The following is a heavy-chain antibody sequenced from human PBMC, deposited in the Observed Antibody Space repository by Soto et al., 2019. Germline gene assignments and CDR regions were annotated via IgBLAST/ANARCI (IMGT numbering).Heavy chain of an antibody. J-gene: IGHJ5*02. CDR1: GGSISSGGYS. CDR3: ARVIVVVPAAMPGSSFKVFDP. V-gene: IGHV4-30-2*01. Sequence: SETLSLTCAVSGGSISSGGYSWSWIRQPPGKGLEWIGYIYHSGSTYYNPSLKSRVTISVDRSKNQFSLKLSSVTAADTAVYYCARVIVVVPAAMPGSSFKVFDPWGQGTLVTVSS. D-gene: IGHD2-2*01. CDR2: IYHSGST.